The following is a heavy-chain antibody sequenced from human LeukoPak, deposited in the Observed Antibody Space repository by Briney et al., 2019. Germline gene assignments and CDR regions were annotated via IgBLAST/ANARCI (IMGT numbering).Heavy chain of an antibody. J-gene: IGHJ6*02. CDR3: VVGAKGRHYYYGMDV. CDR1: GFAFWNDG. V-gene: IGHV3-33*01. CDR2: IWYDGSHE. D-gene: IGHD1-26*01. Sequence: GGSLRLSCAASGFAFWNDGMHWVRQAPGKGLGCWAAIWYDGSHEFYADSVKGRFNISRDNSKSTLYLQMNSLRVEDRAVYYCVVGAKGRHYYYGMDVWGQGTTVTVSS.